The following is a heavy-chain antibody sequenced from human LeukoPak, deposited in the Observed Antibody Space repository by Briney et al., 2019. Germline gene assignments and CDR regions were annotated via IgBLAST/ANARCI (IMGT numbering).Heavy chain of an antibody. D-gene: IGHD2-15*01. CDR3: AKDIYTTPNLFDK. V-gene: IGHV3-23*01. J-gene: IGHJ4*02. CDR2: LSGSGTGT. Sequence: GGSLRLSCSPFGFAVTAFSISWVRQAQGKGLNWVSGLSGSGTGTYFADSVKGRFTISRDTSKNTLYLQMNSLRAEDTAIYYCAKDIYTTPNLFDKWGQGTLVTVSS. CDR1: GFAVTAFS.